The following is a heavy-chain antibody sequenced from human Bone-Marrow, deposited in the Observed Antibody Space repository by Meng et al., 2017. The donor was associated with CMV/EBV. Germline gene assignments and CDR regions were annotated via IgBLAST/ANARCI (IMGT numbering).Heavy chain of an antibody. CDR1: GFTFSTYW. CDR3: ASHNLGYRY. V-gene: IGHV3-7*01. D-gene: IGHD5-24*01. CDR2: IKQDGSEK. J-gene: IGHJ4*02. Sequence: SCAGSGFTFSTYWMSWVRQAPGKGLEWVANIKQDGSEKYYVDSVKGRFTISRDNAKNSLYLQMNSLRAEDTAVYHCASHNLGYRYWGQGTLVTVSS.